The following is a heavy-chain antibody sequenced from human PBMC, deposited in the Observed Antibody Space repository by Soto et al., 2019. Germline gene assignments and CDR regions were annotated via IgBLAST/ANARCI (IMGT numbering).Heavy chain of an antibody. CDR1: GFTFSSSE. Sequence: GGSLRLSCAASGFTFSSSEMYWVRQAPGKGLEWVSYIHPSGQPIFYADSVKGRFTISRDNAKNSLYLQMNSLRAEDTAVYYCAKDWGRVVVITEFDYWGQGTLVTVSS. CDR3: AKDWGRVVVITEFDY. J-gene: IGHJ4*02. D-gene: IGHD3-22*01. V-gene: IGHV3-48*03. CDR2: IHPSGQPI.